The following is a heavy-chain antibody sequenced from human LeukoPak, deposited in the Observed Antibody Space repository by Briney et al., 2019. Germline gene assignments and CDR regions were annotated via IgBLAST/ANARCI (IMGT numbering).Heavy chain of an antibody. Sequence: GGSLRLSCEASGFIFSDYYMSWIRQAPGKGLEWVAYINDSGDTIYYADSVKGRFTISRDNAKNSLYLQMTSLRAEDTAVYYCARGQTGDFDPWGQGTLVTVSS. D-gene: IGHD4-17*01. CDR3: ARGQTGDFDP. CDR2: INDSGDTI. V-gene: IGHV3-11*04. J-gene: IGHJ5*02. CDR1: GFIFSDYY.